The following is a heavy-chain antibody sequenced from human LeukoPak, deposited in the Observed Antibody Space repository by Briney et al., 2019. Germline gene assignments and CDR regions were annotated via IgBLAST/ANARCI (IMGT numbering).Heavy chain of an antibody. D-gene: IGHD2-15*01. CDR1: GFIFSSYG. Sequence: GGSLRLSCAASGFIFSSYGLHWVRQAPGKGLEWVAVISYDGSTKYYADSVKGRLTISRDNSRNTLYLQMNSLRAEDTAVYYCAKEACGGSCSSDYFDYWGQGTLVTVSS. CDR2: ISYDGSTK. CDR3: AKEACGGSCSSDYFDY. V-gene: IGHV3-30*18. J-gene: IGHJ4*02.